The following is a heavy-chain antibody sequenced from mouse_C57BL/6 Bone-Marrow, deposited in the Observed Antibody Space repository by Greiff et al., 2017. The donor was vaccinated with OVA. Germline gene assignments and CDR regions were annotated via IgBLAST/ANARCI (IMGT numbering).Heavy chain of an antibody. CDR1: GYAFSSSW. CDR2: IYPGDGDT. CDR3: ARSPYDYDGDYYAMDY. Sequence: QVHVKQSGPELVKPGASVKISCKASGYAFSSSWMNWVKQRPGKGLEWIGRIYPGDGDTNYNGKFKGKATLTADKSSSTAYMQLSSLTSEDSAVYFCARSPYDYDGDYYAMDYWGQGTSVTVSS. V-gene: IGHV1-82*01. D-gene: IGHD2-4*01. J-gene: IGHJ4*01.